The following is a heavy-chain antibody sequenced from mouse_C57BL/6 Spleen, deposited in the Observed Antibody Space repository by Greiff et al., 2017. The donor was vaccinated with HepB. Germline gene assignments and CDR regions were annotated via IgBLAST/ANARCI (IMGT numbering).Heavy chain of an antibody. J-gene: IGHJ4*01. CDR3: ARPYDYGAMDY. CDR1: GFSLTSYA. CDR2: IWTSGGT. D-gene: IGHD6-5*01. Sequence: QVQLKESGPGLVAPSQSLSITCTVSGFSLTSYAISWVRQPPGKGLEWLGVIWTSGGTNYNSALKSRLSISKDNSKSQVFLKMNSLQTDDTARYYCARPYDYGAMDYWGQGTSVTVSS. V-gene: IGHV2-9-1*01.